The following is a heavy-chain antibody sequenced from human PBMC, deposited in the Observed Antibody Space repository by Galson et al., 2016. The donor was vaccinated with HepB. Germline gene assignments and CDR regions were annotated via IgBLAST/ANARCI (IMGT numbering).Heavy chain of an antibody. Sequence: SVKVSCKASGYTFTSYYMHWVRQAPGQGLEWMGIINPSGGSTSYAQKFQGRVTTTRDTSTSTVYMELSSLRSEDTAVYYCARVGRTVTFDYWGQGTLVTVSS. J-gene: IGHJ4*02. CDR3: ARVGRTVTFDY. CDR1: GYTFTSYY. V-gene: IGHV1-46*01. CDR2: INPSGGST. D-gene: IGHD5-18*01.